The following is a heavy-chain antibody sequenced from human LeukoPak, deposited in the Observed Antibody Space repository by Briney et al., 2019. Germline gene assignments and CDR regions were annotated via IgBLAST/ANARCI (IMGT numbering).Heavy chain of an antibody. CDR3: AREAVVTATGIGWYGMDV. J-gene: IGHJ6*02. V-gene: IGHV1-2*02. Sequence: GASVKVSCKASGYXFSGYYMYWVRQAPGQGLEWMGWINPNSGGTKYPQKFQGRVTMTRDTSISTAYMELSRLRSDDTAVYYCAREAVVTATGIGWYGMDVWGQGTTVTVSS. CDR2: INPNSGGT. CDR1: GYXFSGYY. D-gene: IGHD2-21*02.